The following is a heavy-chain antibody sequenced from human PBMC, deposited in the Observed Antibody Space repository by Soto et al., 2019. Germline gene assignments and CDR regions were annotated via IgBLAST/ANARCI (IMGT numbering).Heavy chain of an antibody. D-gene: IGHD5-18*01. CDR2: ISYGGSDE. V-gene: IGHV3-30*03. CDR3: GRGGSDSPMAPGY. CDR1: GFTFRTYG. J-gene: IGHJ4*02. Sequence: GGSLRLSCAASGFTFRTYGMHWVRQAPGKGLEWVAVISYGGSDEYYADSVKGRFTISRDNAKNTLYLQMNSLRAEDTAVFYCGRGGSDSPMAPGYWGQGTLVTVSS.